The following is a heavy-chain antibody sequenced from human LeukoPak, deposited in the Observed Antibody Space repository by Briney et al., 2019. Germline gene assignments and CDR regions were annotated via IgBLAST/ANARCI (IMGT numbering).Heavy chain of an antibody. CDR1: GDSVSSNSAA. CDR2: TYFRSKWYN. V-gene: IGHV6-1*01. CDR3: AGPCGTGAVGCSH. Sequence: SQTLSLTCAISGDSVSSNSAAWNWIRQSPSRGLEWLGRTYFRSKWYNDYAVFVKSRLTINPDTSKNQVSLQLNSLTPDDTAVYYCAGPCGTGAVGCSHWGQGTQVTVSS. J-gene: IGHJ4*02. D-gene: IGHD2-21*01.